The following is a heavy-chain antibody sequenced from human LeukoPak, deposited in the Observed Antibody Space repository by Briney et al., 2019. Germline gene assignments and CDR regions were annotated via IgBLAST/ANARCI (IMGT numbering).Heavy chain of an antibody. CDR1: GGSISSYY. V-gene: IGHV4-4*07. CDR3: ARVSGSSWAYDY. Sequence: SETLSLTCTVSGGSISSYYWSWIRQPAGKGLEWIGRIYTSGSTNYNPSLKSRVTMSVDTSNNQFSLNLSPVTAADTAVYYCARVSGSSWAYDYWGQGTLVTVAS. D-gene: IGHD6-13*01. CDR2: IYTSGST. J-gene: IGHJ4*02.